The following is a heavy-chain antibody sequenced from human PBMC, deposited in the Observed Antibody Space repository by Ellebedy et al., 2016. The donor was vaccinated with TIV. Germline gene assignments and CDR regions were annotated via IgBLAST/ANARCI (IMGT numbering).Heavy chain of an antibody. CDR2: IYPGDSDT. Sequence: GESLKISXKGSGYSFTSYWIGWVRQMPGKGLEWMGIIYPGDSDTRYSPSFQGQVTISADKSISTAYLQWSSLKASDTAMYYCARHSGRGIAVAEGDYWGQGTLVTVSS. D-gene: IGHD6-19*01. CDR3: ARHSGRGIAVAEGDY. CDR1: GYSFTSYW. V-gene: IGHV5-51*01. J-gene: IGHJ4*02.